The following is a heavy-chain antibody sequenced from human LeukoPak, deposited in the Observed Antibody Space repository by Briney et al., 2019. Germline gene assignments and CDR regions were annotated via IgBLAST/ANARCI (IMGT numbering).Heavy chain of an antibody. CDR1: GFTFSNAW. J-gene: IGHJ6*03. CDR2: IKSKTDGGTT. D-gene: IGHD5-18*01. V-gene: IGHV3-15*01. CDR3: TTDRSYGPYYYYYYYMDV. Sequence: GGSLRLSCAASGFTFSNAWMSWVRQAPGKGLEWVGRIKSKTDGGTTDYAAPVKGRFTISRDDSKNTLYLQMNSLKTEDTAVYYCTTDRSYGPYYYYYYYMDVWGKGTTVTVSS.